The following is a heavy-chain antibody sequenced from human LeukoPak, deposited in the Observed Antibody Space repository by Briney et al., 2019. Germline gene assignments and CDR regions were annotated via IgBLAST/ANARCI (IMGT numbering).Heavy chain of an antibody. V-gene: IGHV1-18*01. J-gene: IGHJ5*02. D-gene: IGHD4-17*01. CDR1: GYTFTSYG. CDR3: ARARVYGDYEDNWFDP. Sequence: GASVKVSCKASGYTFTSYGISWVRQAPGQGLEWMGWISAYNGNTNYAQKLQGRVTMTTDTSTSTAYMELRSLRSDDTAVYYCARARVYGDYEDNWFDPWGQGTLVTVSS. CDR2: ISAYNGNT.